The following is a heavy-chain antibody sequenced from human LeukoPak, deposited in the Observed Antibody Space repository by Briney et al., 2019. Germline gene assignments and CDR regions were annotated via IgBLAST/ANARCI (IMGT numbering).Heavy chain of an antibody. Sequence: ASVKVSCEASGYTFTSYGISWVRQAPGQGLEWMGWISAYNGNTNYAQKLQGRVTMTTDTSTSTAYMELRSLRSDDTAVYYCARDLLSGYYDFWSGYSANWFDPWGQGTLVTVSS. CDR1: GYTFTSYG. J-gene: IGHJ5*02. D-gene: IGHD3-3*01. CDR3: ARDLLSGYYDFWSGYSANWFDP. CDR2: ISAYNGNT. V-gene: IGHV1-18*01.